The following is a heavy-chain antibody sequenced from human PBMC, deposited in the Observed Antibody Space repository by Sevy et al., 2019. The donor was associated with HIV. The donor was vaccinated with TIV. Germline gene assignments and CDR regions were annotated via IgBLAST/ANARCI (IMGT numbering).Heavy chain of an antibody. CDR1: GFTFSSYP. CDR2: ISGSGGST. J-gene: IGHJ4*02. Sequence: GGSLRLSCAASGFTFSSYPMSWVRQAPGKGLEWVSAISGSGGSTYYADSVKGRFTISKDNSMNTLYLQMNSLRAEDTAVYYCAKDPCGGDCPFDYWGQGTLVTVSS. V-gene: IGHV3-23*01. CDR3: AKDPCGGDCPFDY. D-gene: IGHD2-21*02.